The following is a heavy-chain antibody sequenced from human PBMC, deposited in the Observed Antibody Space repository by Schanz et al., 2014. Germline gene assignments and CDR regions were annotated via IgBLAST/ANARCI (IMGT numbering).Heavy chain of an antibody. D-gene: IGHD5-18*01. Sequence: EVQLVESGGGLVQPGGSLRLSCAASGFSFSDHAMSWVRQAPGRGLEWVSIISGSGGNTYYADAVRGRFTISRDNSKTTVYLQMNSLRAEDTAVYYCAKDAENTAMITDYFDYWGQGTLVTVSS. CDR1: GFSFSDHA. CDR2: ISGSGGNT. V-gene: IGHV3-23*04. J-gene: IGHJ4*02. CDR3: AKDAENTAMITDYFDY.